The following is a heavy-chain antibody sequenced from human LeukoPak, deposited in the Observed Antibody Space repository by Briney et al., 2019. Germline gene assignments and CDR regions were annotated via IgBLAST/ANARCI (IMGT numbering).Heavy chain of an antibody. CDR3: ARRPHCTGDSCYPV. V-gene: IGHV4-39*01. CDR1: GFTFSTFSRSW. J-gene: IGHJ6*02. D-gene: IGHD2-15*01. CDR2: IYYGGST. Sequence: PGGSLRLSCAAPGFTFSTFSRSWMSWVRQPPGKGLEWIGSIYYGGSTYYNPSLKSRVTISQDTSKNQFSLKVNTVTAADTAVYHCARRPHCTGDSCYPVWGQGTTVTVSS.